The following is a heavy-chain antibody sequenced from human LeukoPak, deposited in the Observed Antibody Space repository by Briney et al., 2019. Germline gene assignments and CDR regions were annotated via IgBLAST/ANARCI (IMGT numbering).Heavy chain of an antibody. CDR1: GFTFSSYA. D-gene: IGHD3-10*01. J-gene: IGHJ4*02. Sequence: PGGSLRLSCAASGFTFSSYAMSWVRQAPGKGLEWVSAISGSGGSTYYADSVKGRFTISRDNSKNTVYLQMNSLRAEDTAVYYCAKTMVRGASTPYYFDYWGQGTLVTVSS. CDR2: ISGSGGST. V-gene: IGHV3-23*01. CDR3: AKTMVRGASTPYYFDY.